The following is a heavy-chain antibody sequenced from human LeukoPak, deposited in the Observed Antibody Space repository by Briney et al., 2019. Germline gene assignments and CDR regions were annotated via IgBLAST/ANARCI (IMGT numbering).Heavy chain of an antibody. V-gene: IGHV3-30*02. Sequence: GGSLRLSCAASGLTFSSYGMNWVRQAPGKGLEWVAFIRYDGSNKYYADSVKGRFTISRDNSKNTLYLQMYSLRAEDTTVYYCAKSDYYNSSGYSHFDYWGQGTLVTVSS. CDR2: IRYDGSNK. J-gene: IGHJ4*02. CDR3: AKSDYYNSSGYSHFDY. CDR1: GLTFSSYG. D-gene: IGHD3-22*01.